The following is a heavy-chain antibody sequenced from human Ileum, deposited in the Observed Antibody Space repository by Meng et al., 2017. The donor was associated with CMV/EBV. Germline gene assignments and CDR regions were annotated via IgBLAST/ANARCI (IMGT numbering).Heavy chain of an antibody. CDR1: GLTFSSYG. Sequence: QVQLVESGGGVVQPGGSLRLSCAVSGLTFSSYGMHWVRQAPGKGLEWVAFVRSDGSNKYYADSVKGRFTISRDNSENTLLLQMNSLRADDTAVYYCSSLGDYWGQGTLVTVSS. CDR2: VRSDGSNK. CDR3: SSLGDY. V-gene: IGHV3-30*02. J-gene: IGHJ4*02. D-gene: IGHD3-16*01.